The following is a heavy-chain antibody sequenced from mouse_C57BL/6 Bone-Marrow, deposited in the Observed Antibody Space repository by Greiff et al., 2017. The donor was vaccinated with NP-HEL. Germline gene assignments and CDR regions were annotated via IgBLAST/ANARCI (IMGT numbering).Heavy chain of an antibody. CDR1: GYTFTDYY. Sequence: EVQLHQSGPELVKPGASVKISCKASGYTFTDYYMNWVKQSHGKSLEWIGDINPNNGGTSYNQKFKGKATLTVDKSSSTAYMELRSLTSEDSAVYYCARRGTYYSNLGYFDYWGQGTTLTVSS. J-gene: IGHJ2*01. V-gene: IGHV1-26*01. CDR2: INPNNGGT. CDR3: ARRGTYYSNLGYFDY. D-gene: IGHD2-5*01.